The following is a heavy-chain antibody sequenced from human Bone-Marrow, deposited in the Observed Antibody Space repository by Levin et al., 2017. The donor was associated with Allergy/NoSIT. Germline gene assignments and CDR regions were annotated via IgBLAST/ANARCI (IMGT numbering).Heavy chain of an antibody. Sequence: GGSLRLSCAASEFTVSNNYMNWVRQAPGKGLEWVSFITGSSGTIFYADSVKGRFTISRDNAKNSLYLQMNSLRDEDTAVYYCARDRVGATHDAFDIWGQGTMVTVSS. CDR1: EFTVSNNY. CDR3: ARDRVGATHDAFDI. CDR2: ITGSSGTI. V-gene: IGHV3-48*02. J-gene: IGHJ3*02. D-gene: IGHD1-26*01.